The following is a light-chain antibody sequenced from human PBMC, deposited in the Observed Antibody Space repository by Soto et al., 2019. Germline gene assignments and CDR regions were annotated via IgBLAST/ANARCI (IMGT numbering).Light chain of an antibody. CDR2: KVS. J-gene: IGKJ2*01. V-gene: IGKV2-30*01. CDR3: MQGTHRPPYT. CDR1: QSLAYSDGNTY. Sequence: DVVMTQSPLSLPVTLGQPASISCRSSQSLAYSDGNTYLNWFQQRPGQSPRRLIYKVSNRDSGVPDRFSGSGSGTDFTLKISRVEAEDVGVYYCMQGTHRPPYTFGQVTKLEIK.